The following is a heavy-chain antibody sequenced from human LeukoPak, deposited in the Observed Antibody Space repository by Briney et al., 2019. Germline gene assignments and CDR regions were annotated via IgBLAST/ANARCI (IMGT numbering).Heavy chain of an antibody. D-gene: IGHD2-2*01. V-gene: IGHV4-34*01. CDR3: ARGYCSSTSCPNNYYYYGMDV. J-gene: IGHJ6*02. Sequence: SETLSLTCAVYGGSFSGYYWSWVRQPPGKGLEWIGEIYHSGSTNYNPSLKSRVTISVDKSKNQFSLKLSSVTAADTAVYYCARGYCSSTSCPNNYYYYGMDVWGQGTTVTVSS. CDR2: IYHSGST. CDR1: GGSFSGYY.